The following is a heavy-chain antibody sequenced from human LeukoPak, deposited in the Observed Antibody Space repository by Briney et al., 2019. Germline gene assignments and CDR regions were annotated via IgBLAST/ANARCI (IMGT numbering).Heavy chain of an antibody. Sequence: GGSLRLSCAASGFTFSSDNMNWVRQAPGKGLEWVSSISSTSIYINYADSVKGRFTISRDNAKNSLYLQMNSLRAEDTAVYYCARADEHSSSWPYWGQGTLVTVSS. CDR3: ARADEHSSSWPY. CDR2: ISSTSIYI. J-gene: IGHJ4*02. V-gene: IGHV3-21*01. D-gene: IGHD6-13*01. CDR1: GFTFSSDN.